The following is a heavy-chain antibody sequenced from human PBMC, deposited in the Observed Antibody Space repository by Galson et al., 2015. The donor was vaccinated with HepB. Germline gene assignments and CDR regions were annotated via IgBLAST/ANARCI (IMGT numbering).Heavy chain of an antibody. CDR2: INAGNGNT. CDR3: ARVRPGGVGFDY. J-gene: IGHJ4*02. Sequence: SVKVSCKASGYTFTSYAMHWVRQAPGQRLEWMGWINAGNGNTKYSQKFQGRVTITRDTSASTAYMELSSLRSEDTAVYYCARVRPGGVGFDYWGQGTLVTVSS. V-gene: IGHV1-3*01. CDR1: GYTFTSYA. D-gene: IGHD1-26*01.